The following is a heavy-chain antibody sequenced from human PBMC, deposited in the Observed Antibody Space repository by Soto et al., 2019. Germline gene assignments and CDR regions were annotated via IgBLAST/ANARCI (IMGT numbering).Heavy chain of an antibody. J-gene: IGHJ4*02. D-gene: IGHD2-15*01. CDR3: ARHWAVAGPFDY. Sequence: QVQLVQSGAEVKKPGASVKVSCKASGYTFTSYGISWVRQAPGQGLEWMGWISAYNGSTNCAQKLQGRVTMTTDTSTRTAYMELRRLVSDDTDVYYCARHWAVAGPFDYWGQGTLVTVYS. V-gene: IGHV1-18*01. CDR2: ISAYNGST. CDR1: GYTFTSYG.